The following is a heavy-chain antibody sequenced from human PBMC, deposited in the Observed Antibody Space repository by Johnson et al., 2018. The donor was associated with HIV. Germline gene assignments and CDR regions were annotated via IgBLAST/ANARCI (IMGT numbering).Heavy chain of an antibody. CDR1: GFTFDDYA. V-gene: IGHV3-9*01. CDR2: IYSGGST. D-gene: IGHD5-18*01. J-gene: IGHJ3*02. CDR3: AREPRLLTDAFDI. Sequence: VQLVESGGGLVQPGRSLRLSCAASGFTFDDYAMDWVRQAPGKGLEWVSGIYSGGSTYYADSVKGRFTISRDNSKNTLYLQMNSLKSEDTAVYYCAREPRLLTDAFDIWGQGTMVTVSS.